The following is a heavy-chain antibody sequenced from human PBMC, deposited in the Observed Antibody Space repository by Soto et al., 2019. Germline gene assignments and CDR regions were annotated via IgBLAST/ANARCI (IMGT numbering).Heavy chain of an antibody. CDR2: IHSSGST. V-gene: IGHV4-4*07. CDR1: GASMNSYH. J-gene: IGHJ5*02. D-gene: IGHD6-13*01. CDR3: ARDQGVAAAGITWFDP. Sequence: QVQLQASGPGLVKPSETLSLTCTVSGASMNSYHWSWIRQPAGKGLEWIGHIHSSGSTNYNPSLKSRVTMSVDPSKNQFSLRLMSLTAADTAVYYCARDQGVAAAGITWFDPWGQGSLVTVSS.